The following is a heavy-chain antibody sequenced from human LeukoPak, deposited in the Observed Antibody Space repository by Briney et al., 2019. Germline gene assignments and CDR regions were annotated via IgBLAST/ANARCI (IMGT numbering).Heavy chain of an antibody. CDR3: ARGGRPVSVGYGMEG. D-gene: IGHD3-16*01. CDR2: IYPGDSDT. Sequence: GASLKISCKGSGYSFTSYWIGWVRQMPGKGLEWMGIIYPGDSDTRYSPSFQGQVTISADKSISTAYLQWSSLKASDTAMYYCARGGRPVSVGYGMEGCGKGATGTVSS. J-gene: IGHJ6*01. V-gene: IGHV5-51*01. CDR1: GYSFTSYW.